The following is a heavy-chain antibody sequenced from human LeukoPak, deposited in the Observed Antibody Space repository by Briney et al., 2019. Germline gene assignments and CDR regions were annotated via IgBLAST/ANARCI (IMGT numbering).Heavy chain of an antibody. V-gene: IGHV3-23*01. D-gene: IGHD2-2*01. Sequence: GGSLRLSCAASGFTFSSHTINWVRQGPGKGLEWVSFISGSGDTTYYADSVKGRFTISRDNSKNTLYLQMNSLRAEDTAVYYCAKKRGVVGTLDRAFDIWGQGTMVTVSS. CDR1: GFTFSSHT. CDR3: AKKRGVVGTLDRAFDI. J-gene: IGHJ3*02. CDR2: ISGSGDTT.